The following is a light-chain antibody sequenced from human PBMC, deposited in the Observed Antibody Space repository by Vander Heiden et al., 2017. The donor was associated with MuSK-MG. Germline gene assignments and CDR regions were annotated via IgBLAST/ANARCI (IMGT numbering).Light chain of an antibody. Sequence: SALTQPRSVSGSPGQSVTISCTGTGSDVGGYNYVAWYQQHSGKAPQLLIYGVTKRPSGVPDRFSGSKSGKTASLRISGHQDEEDADYYCCSYAGGYTLVFGGGTKLTVL. CDR2: GVT. CDR1: GSDVGGYNY. J-gene: IGLJ3*02. CDR3: CSYAGGYTLV. V-gene: IGLV2-11*01.